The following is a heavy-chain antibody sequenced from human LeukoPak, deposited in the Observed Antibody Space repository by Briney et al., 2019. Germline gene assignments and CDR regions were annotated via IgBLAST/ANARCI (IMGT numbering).Heavy chain of an antibody. D-gene: IGHD3-22*01. V-gene: IGHV1-69*13. J-gene: IGHJ4*02. Sequence: ASVKVSCKASGGTFSSYAISWVRQAPGQGLEWMGGIIPIFGTPNYAQKFQGRVTITADESTSTAHMELSSLRSEDTAVYYCARDRRYDSSGYFYAWGQGTLVTVSS. CDR3: ARDRRYDSSGYFYA. CDR2: IIPIFGTP. CDR1: GGTFSSYA.